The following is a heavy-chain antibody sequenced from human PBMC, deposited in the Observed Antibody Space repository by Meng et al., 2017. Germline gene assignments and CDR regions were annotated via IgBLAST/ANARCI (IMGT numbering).Heavy chain of an antibody. J-gene: IGHJ4*02. CDR2: ISYDGSNK. V-gene: IGHV3-30*01. CDR1: GFTFSSYA. CDR3: AGGLRVNDY. D-gene: IGHD4-23*01. Sequence: QLVGLGGGCAQLGSSRGLLCAASGFTFSSYAMHWVRQAPGKGLEWVAVISYDGSNKYYADSVKGRFTISRDNSKNTLYLQMNSLRAEDTAVYYCAGGLRVNDYWGQGTLVTVSS.